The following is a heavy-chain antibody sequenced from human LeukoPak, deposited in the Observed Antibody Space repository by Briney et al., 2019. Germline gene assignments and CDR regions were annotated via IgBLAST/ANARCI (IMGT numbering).Heavy chain of an antibody. J-gene: IGHJ4*02. V-gene: IGHV1-2*02. CDR2: TNPNSGGT. CDR1: GYTFTGYY. Sequence: ASVKVSCKASGYTFTGYYMHWVRQAPGQGLEWMGWTNPNSGGTNYAQKFQGRVTMTRDTSISTAYMELSRLRSDDTAVYYCAREGSDFWSGYTPTYFDYWGQGTLVTVSS. D-gene: IGHD3-3*01. CDR3: AREGSDFWSGYTPTYFDY.